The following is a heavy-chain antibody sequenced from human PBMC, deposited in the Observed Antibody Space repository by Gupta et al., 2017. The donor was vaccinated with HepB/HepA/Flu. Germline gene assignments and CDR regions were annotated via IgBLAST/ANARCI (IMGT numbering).Heavy chain of an antibody. CDR2: ISAYNGNT. CDR1: GYTFTSYG. D-gene: IGHD2-2*03. CDR3: ARVAGYCSSTSCPGHFDY. Sequence: QVQLLQSGAEVKKPGASVKVSCKASGYTFTSYGISWVRQAPGQGLEWMGWISAYNGNTSYAQKLQGRVTMTTDTSTSTAYMELRSLRSDDTAVYYCARVAGYCSSTSCPGHFDYWGQGTLVTVSS. J-gene: IGHJ4*02. V-gene: IGHV1-18*01.